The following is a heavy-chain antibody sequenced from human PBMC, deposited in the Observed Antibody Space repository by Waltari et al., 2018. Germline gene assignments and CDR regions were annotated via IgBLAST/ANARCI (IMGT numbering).Heavy chain of an antibody. CDR3: ARDLYCSGGSCYSGVYWYFDL. J-gene: IGHJ2*01. CDR1: GDSVTSGAFH. Sequence: QVQLQESGPGLARPSETLSLTCSVSGDSVTSGAFHWYWIRQPAGKTLEGIGSIYYSGSTYYNPSLKSRVTISVDPSKNQFSLKLSSVTAADTAVYYCARDLYCSGGSCYSGVYWYFDLWGRGTLVTVSS. CDR2: IYYSGST. D-gene: IGHD2-15*01. V-gene: IGHV4-39*07.